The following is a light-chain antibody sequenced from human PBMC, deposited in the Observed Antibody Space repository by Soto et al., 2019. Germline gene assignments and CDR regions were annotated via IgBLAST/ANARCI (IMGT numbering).Light chain of an antibody. Sequence: EIVMTQSPTTLSVSPGERGTLSCRASQDISSNLVWYQQKPGQAPRLLIYGASTRATGIPARFSGSGSGTEFTLTISSLQSEDFAVYYCQQYNNWPLTFGGGTKVDIK. CDR3: QQYNNWPLT. CDR1: QDISSN. J-gene: IGKJ4*01. CDR2: GAS. V-gene: IGKV3-15*01.